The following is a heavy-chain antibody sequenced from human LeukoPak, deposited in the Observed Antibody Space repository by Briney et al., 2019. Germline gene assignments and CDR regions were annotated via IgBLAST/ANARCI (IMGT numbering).Heavy chain of an antibody. Sequence: GGSLRLSCAASGFTFYSYGLHWVRQAPGKGLERVSFISFDGSNTYYADFVKGRFTISRDNSKNTLYLQMNSLGPEDTAIYFCAKGSGSPDHWGQGTLVIVSS. CDR2: ISFDGSNT. CDR3: AKGSGSPDH. CDR1: GFTFYSYG. J-gene: IGHJ4*02. D-gene: IGHD3-10*01. V-gene: IGHV3-30*18.